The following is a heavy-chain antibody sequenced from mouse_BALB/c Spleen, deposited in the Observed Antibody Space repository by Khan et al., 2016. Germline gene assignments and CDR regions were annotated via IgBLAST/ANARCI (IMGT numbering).Heavy chain of an antibody. CDR3: TNYYGSGHYVDY. V-gene: IGHV1-15*01. CDR1: GYTFTDYE. J-gene: IGHJ2*01. Sequence: QVQLQQSGAELVKPGASVKLSCKALGYTFTDYEMNWVKQTPVHGLAWIGAIHPGSGGTAYNQKFKGKATLTADKSSTTAYMELSSLTSEDSAVYYCTNYYGSGHYVDYWGQGTTLTVSS. D-gene: IGHD1-1*01. CDR2: IHPGSGGT.